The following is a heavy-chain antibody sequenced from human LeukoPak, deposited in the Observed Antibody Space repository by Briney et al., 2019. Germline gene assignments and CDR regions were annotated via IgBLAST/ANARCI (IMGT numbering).Heavy chain of an antibody. J-gene: IGHJ4*02. CDR2: INPNSGGT. CDR3: ARDEYGDYPWDY. V-gene: IGHV1-2*02. Sequence: GASVKVSCKASGYTFTDYYVHWVRQAPGQGLEWMGWINPNSGGTNYAQKFQGRVTMTRDTSISTAYMELSRLRSDDTAVYYCARDEYGDYPWDYWGQGTLVTVSS. CDR1: GYTFTDYY. D-gene: IGHD4-17*01.